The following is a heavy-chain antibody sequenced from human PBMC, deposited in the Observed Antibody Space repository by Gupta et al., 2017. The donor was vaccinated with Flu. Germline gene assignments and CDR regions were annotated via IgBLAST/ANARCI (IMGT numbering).Heavy chain of an antibody. CDR2: MSGSGGST. Sequence: VRQATGRGLEWVAAMSGSGGSTYDADSVKGRFTISRDNSKNTLYLQMNSLRAEDTAVYYCAKATRPGYSSSWYVMYYGMDVWGQGTTVTVSS. J-gene: IGHJ6*02. D-gene: IGHD6-13*01. V-gene: IGHV3-23*01. CDR3: AKATRPGYSSSWYVMYYGMDV.